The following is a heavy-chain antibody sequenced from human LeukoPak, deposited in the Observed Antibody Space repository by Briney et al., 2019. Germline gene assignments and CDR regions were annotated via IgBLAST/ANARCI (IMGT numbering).Heavy chain of an antibody. J-gene: IGHJ4*02. Sequence: HAGRSLRLSCAASGFTFSSYGMHWVRQAPGKGLERVEVISYDGSNKYYADSVKGRFTISRDNSKNTLYLQMNSLRAEDTAVYYCAKPDGDFDFTRAYYFDYWGQGTLVTVSS. V-gene: IGHV3-30*18. CDR3: AKPDGDFDFTRAYYFDY. CDR1: GFTFSSYG. CDR2: ISYDGSNK. D-gene: IGHD3-9*01.